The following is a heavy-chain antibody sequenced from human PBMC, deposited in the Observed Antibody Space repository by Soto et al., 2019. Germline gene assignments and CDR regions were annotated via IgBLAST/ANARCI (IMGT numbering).Heavy chain of an antibody. J-gene: IGHJ6*02. CDR2: IAHDGSNA. V-gene: IGHV3-30-3*01. CDR3: ARGDREDILVVVGARPGEYGTDI. CDR1: GFTFRNHA. D-gene: IGHD2-15*01. Sequence: VQLVESGGGVVQPGGSLRLSCAASGFTFRNHAMHWVRQAPGKGLECLAVIAHDGSNAFYRDSVKGRFTVSRDNSKNQLYLYMNSLRSEDTGVYYCARGDREDILVVVGARPGEYGTDIWGQGTTVIVSS.